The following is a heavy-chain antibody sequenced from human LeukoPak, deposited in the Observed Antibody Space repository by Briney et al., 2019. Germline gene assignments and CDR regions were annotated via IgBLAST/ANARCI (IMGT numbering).Heavy chain of an antibody. J-gene: IGHJ5*02. V-gene: IGHV1-69*05. CDR1: GGTFSNYA. CDR2: IIPIFGTA. Sequence: GASVKVSCKASGGTFSNYAISWVRQAPGQGLEWMGRIIPIFGTANYAQKFQGRVTITTDESTSTAYMELSSLRSEDTAVYYCARGAYDSSGYYPYNWFDPWGQGTPVTVSP. CDR3: ARGAYDSSGYYPYNWFDP. D-gene: IGHD3-22*01.